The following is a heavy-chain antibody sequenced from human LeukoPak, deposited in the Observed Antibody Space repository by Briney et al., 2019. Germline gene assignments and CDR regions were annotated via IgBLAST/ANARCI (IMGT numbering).Heavy chain of an antibody. CDR1: GGTFSSYA. CDR3: AREHTMVREAAVYYYYYMDV. Sequence: ASVKVSCKASGGTFSSYAISWVRQAPGQGLEWMGGIIPIFGTANYAQKFQGRVTITADESTSTAYMELSSLRSEDTAVYYCAREHTMVREAAVYYYYYMDVWGKGTTVTISS. V-gene: IGHV1-69*13. CDR2: IIPIFGTA. J-gene: IGHJ6*03. D-gene: IGHD3-10*01.